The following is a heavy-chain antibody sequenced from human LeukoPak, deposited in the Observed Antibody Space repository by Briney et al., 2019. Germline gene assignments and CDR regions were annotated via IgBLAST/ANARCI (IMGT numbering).Heavy chain of an antibody. CDR3: ARGHMVRGVPDAFDI. J-gene: IGHJ3*02. D-gene: IGHD3-10*01. CDR2: IYPGDSDT. CDR1: GYSFTSYW. Sequence: GESLKISCKGSGYSFTSYWIGWGRPMPGKGLELMGIIYPGDSDTRYSPSFQGQVTISADKSISTAYLQWSSLKASDTAMYYCARGHMVRGVPDAFDIWGQGTMVTVSS. V-gene: IGHV5-51*01.